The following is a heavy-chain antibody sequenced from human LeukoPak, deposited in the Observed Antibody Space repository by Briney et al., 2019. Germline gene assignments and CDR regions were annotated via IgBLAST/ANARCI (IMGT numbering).Heavy chain of an antibody. Sequence: SETLSLTCTVSGGSISSYYWRWIRQPPGKGLEWIGYVFYSGSTNYNPSLKSRVTISVDTSKNQISLKLTSVTAADTAVYYCARHPSAVAGKTIDCWGQGTLVTVSS. V-gene: IGHV4-59*08. CDR3: ARHPSAVAGKTIDC. CDR1: GGSISSYY. CDR2: VFYSGST. D-gene: IGHD6-19*01. J-gene: IGHJ4*02.